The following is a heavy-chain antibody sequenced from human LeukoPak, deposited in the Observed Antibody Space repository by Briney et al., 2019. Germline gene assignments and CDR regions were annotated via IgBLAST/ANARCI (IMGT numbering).Heavy chain of an antibody. J-gene: IGHJ6*03. CDR2: ISAYNGNT. CDR1: GYTFTSYG. CDR3: ARRTYYYDSSGYYYDYYYYYYMDV. V-gene: IGHV1-18*01. D-gene: IGHD3-22*01. Sequence: GASVKVSCKASGYTFTSYGISWGRQAPGQGLEWMGWISAYNGNTNYAQKLQGRVTMTTDTSTSTAYMELRSLRSDDTAVYYCARRTYYYDSSGYYYDYYYYYYMDVWGKGTTVTVSS.